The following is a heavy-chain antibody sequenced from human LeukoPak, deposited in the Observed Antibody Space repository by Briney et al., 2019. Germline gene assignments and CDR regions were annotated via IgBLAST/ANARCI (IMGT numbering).Heavy chain of an antibody. D-gene: IGHD3-10*01. CDR2: ISSSGSTI. J-gene: IGHJ6*02. V-gene: IGHV3-11*01. Sequence: PGGSLRLSCAVSGFTFSDYYMSWIRQAPGKGVEWVSYISSSGSTIYYADSVKGRFTITRDNDKNSLYLQMNSLRAEDTAVYYCARDRSGPMDVWGQGTTVTVSS. CDR3: ARDRSGPMDV. CDR1: GFTFSDYY.